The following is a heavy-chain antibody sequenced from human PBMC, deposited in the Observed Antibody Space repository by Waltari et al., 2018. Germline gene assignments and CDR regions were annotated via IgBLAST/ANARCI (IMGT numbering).Heavy chain of an antibody. D-gene: IGHD1-1*01. J-gene: IGHJ4*02. Sequence: QVHLVESGGGVVQPGGSLRLSCAAPGFNFTFFGLHWVRQAPGKGLDGVSFISYDGSNENYADSVKGRFTMSRDNSKKMLYVQMNNLRAEDSAVYYCVKGNEIDYWGQGTLVTVSS. CDR3: VKGNEIDY. V-gene: IGHV3-30*02. CDR2: ISYDGSNE. CDR1: GFNFTFFG.